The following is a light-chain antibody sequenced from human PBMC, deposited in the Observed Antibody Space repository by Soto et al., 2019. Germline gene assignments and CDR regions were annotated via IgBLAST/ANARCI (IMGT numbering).Light chain of an antibody. J-gene: IGKJ4*01. CDR3: EQDCTLPKT. CDR1: QSVSGPY. Sequence: EIVMTQSPATLSLSPGERATLSCRAGQSVSGPYLSWYQQKPGQAPRLLIYGTSTRATGIPARFSGSQSETDFTLTISSRQPEDSAVYYCEQDCTLPKTFGGGTKVEIK. V-gene: IGKV3D-7*01. CDR2: GTS.